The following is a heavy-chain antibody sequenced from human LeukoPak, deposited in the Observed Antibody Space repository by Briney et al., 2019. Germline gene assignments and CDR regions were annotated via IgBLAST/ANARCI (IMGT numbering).Heavy chain of an antibody. V-gene: IGHV3-7*01. CDR2: IKQDGSEK. Sequence: GGSLRLSCAASGFTFSSYWMSWVRQAPGKGLEWVANIKQDGSEKYYVDSVKGRFTISRDNAKNSLYLQMNSLRAEDTAVYYCASEPYYDSSGYSDYWGQGTLATVSS. J-gene: IGHJ4*02. D-gene: IGHD3-22*01. CDR3: ASEPYYDSSGYSDY. CDR1: GFTFSSYW.